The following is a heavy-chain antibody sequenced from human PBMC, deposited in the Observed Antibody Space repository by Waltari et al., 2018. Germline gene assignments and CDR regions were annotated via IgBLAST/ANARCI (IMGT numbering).Heavy chain of an antibody. D-gene: IGHD6-19*01. CDR3: ARHTAGYSSGWTLDY. V-gene: IGHV4-39*01. CDR2: IYYSGRT. CDR1: GGSISSSSYY. Sequence: QLQLQESGPGLVKPSETLSLTCTVSGGSISSSSYYWGWIRQPPGKGLEWIGSIYYSGRTYYNPYLKSRVPISVDTSKNQFSRKLSSVTAADTAVYYCARHTAGYSSGWTLDYWGQGTLVTVSS. J-gene: IGHJ4*02.